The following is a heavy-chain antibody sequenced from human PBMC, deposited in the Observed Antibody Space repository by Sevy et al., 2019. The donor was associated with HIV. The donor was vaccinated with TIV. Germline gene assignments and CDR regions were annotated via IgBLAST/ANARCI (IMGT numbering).Heavy chain of an antibody. J-gene: IGHJ6*02. Sequence: GGSLGLSCAASGFTFSSYSMNWVRQAPGKGLEWVSSISSSSSYIYYADSVKGRFTISRDNAKNSLYLQMNSLRAEDTAVYYCARAYTSFSSGWYKDYYGMDVWGQGTTVTVSS. V-gene: IGHV3-21*01. CDR2: ISSSSSYI. CDR1: GFTFSSYS. CDR3: ARAYTSFSSGWYKDYYGMDV. D-gene: IGHD6-19*01.